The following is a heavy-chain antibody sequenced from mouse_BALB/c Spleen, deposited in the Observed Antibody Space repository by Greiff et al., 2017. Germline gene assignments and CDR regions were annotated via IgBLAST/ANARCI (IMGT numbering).Heavy chain of an antibody. D-gene: IGHD1-2*01. CDR3: AREGFITTVAMDY. CDR1: GFTFTDYY. V-gene: IGHV7-3*02. Sequence: DVKLVESGGGLVQPGGSLRLSCATSGFTFTDYYMSWVRQPPGKALEWLGFIRNKANGYTTEYSASVKGRFTISRDNSQSILYLQMNTLRAEDSATYYCAREGFITTVAMDYWGQGTSVTVSS. J-gene: IGHJ4*01. CDR2: IRNKANGYTT.